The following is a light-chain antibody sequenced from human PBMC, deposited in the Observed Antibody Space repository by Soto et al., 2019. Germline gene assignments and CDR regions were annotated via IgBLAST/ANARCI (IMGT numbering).Light chain of an antibody. CDR1: QSFSSRY. J-gene: IGKJ5*01. CDR2: GTS. CDR3: HKSGNLLIT. Sequence: EIFLTQSRVTLSLSAVEIATLSWRGSQSFSSRYLAWYQQKPGQAPRLLIYGTSSRAAGIPDRFSGSGSGTDFTLTIHRLEPEDFAVYYCHKSGNLLITFGQGTRLETK. V-gene: IGKV3-20*01.